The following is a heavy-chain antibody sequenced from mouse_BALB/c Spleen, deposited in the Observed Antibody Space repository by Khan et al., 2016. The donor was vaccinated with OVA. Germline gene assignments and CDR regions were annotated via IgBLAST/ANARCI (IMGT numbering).Heavy chain of an antibody. Sequence: EVELVESGGGLVKPGGSLKLSCAPSGFAFSSYDMSWVRQTPEKRLEWVATISGTGIYTYYPDSVKGRFTISRDNARNTLYLQMSRLRSENTALYDCARPSYDGTPWFTYWGQGTLVTVSA. J-gene: IGHJ3*01. CDR3: ARPSYDGTPWFTY. CDR2: ISGTGIYT. D-gene: IGHD2-1*01. CDR1: GFAFSSYD. V-gene: IGHV5-9*02.